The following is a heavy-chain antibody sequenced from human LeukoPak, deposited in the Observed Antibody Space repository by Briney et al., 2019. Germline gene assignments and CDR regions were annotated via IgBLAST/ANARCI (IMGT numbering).Heavy chain of an antibody. CDR2: ISYDGSNK. D-gene: IGHD6-19*01. V-gene: IGHV3-30*04. Sequence: GGSLRLSCAASGFTFSSYAMHWVRQAPGKGLEWVAVISYDGSNKYYADSVKGRFTISRDNSKNTLYLQMNSLRAEDTAVYYCARDGYSSGGLVYGPSVTLDYYMDVWGKGTTVTVSS. J-gene: IGHJ6*03. CDR1: GFTFSSYA. CDR3: ARDGYSSGGLVYGPSVTLDYYMDV.